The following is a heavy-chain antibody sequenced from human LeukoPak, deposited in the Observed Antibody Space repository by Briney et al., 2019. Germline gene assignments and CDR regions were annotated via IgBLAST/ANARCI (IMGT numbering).Heavy chain of an antibody. CDR2: IIPIFGTA. J-gene: IGHJ5*02. CDR3: ARAYYYDSSGLINWFDP. D-gene: IGHD3-22*01. Sequence: ASVKVSCKASGGTFSSYAISWVRQAPGQGLEWMGGIIPIFGTANYAQKSQGRVTITADESTSTAYMELSSLRSEDTAVYYCARAYYYDSSGLINWFDPWGQGTLVTVSS. V-gene: IGHV1-69*13. CDR1: GGTFSSYA.